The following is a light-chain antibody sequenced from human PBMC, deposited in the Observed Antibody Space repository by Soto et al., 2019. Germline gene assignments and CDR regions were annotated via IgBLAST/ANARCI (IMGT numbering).Light chain of an antibody. CDR3: NSYTITSALV. Sequence: QSALAQPASVSGSPGQSITISCTGSSADIGSHDYVSWYQQHPGKVPKLIIYEVSKRPSGASDRFSGSKSGNAAYLSISGLQPEDEADYYCNSYTITSALVFGTGTKVTVL. CDR2: EVS. J-gene: IGLJ1*01. V-gene: IGLV2-14*01. CDR1: SADIGSHDY.